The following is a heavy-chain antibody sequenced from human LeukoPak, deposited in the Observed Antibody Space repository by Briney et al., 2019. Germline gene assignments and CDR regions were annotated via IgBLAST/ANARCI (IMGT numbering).Heavy chain of an antibody. CDR2: INPSGGST. D-gene: IGHD3-9*01. J-gene: IGHJ3*02. Sequence: ASVKVSCKASGYTFTSYYMHWVRQAPGQGLEWMGIINPSGGSTSYEQKFQGRVTMTRDTSTSTVYMELSSLRSEDTAVYYCARGGFNYNILTGAFDIWGQATMVTVSS. CDR3: ARGGFNYNILTGAFDI. V-gene: IGHV1-46*01. CDR1: GYTFTSYY.